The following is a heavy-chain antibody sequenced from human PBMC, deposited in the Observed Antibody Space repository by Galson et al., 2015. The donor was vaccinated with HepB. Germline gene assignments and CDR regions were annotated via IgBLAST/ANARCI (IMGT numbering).Heavy chain of an antibody. Sequence: SLRLSCAASGFTFSSYSMNWVRQAPGKGLEWVSSISSSSSYIYYADSVEGRFTISRDNAKNSLYLQMNSLRAEDTAVYYCARAKDYGGNSGLYDYWGQGTLVTVSS. V-gene: IGHV3-21*01. CDR2: ISSSSSYI. D-gene: IGHD4-23*01. CDR1: GFTFSSYS. CDR3: ARAKDYGGNSGLYDY. J-gene: IGHJ4*02.